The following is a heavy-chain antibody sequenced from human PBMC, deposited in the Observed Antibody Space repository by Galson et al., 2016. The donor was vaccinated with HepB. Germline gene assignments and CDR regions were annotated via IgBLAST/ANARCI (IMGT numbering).Heavy chain of an antibody. V-gene: IGHV3-48*03. Sequence: SLRFSCAASGFTFSRYEMNWVRQAPGKGLEWVSYISSSGTTIYYADSVKGRFTISRDNAKNSLYLQMNSLRAEDTAVYFCAREGAEMAVAGTAFDYWGQGTLVTVSS. J-gene: IGHJ4*02. CDR3: AREGAEMAVAGTAFDY. CDR2: ISSSGTTI. D-gene: IGHD6-19*01. CDR1: GFTFSRYE.